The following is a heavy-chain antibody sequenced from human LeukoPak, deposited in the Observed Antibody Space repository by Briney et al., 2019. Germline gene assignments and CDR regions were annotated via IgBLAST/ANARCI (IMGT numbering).Heavy chain of an antibody. V-gene: IGHV3-15*01. CDR1: GSTFPNAW. Sequence: GGSLRLSCEASGSTFPNAWMNWVRQAPGKGLEWVGRIKSKSDGETTDYAAPVKGRFTISRDDPKITLYLQMNSLKTEDTAVYYCAHGLWHYDAFDVWGQGTMVTVSS. D-gene: IGHD3-10*01. CDR3: AHGLWHYDAFDV. J-gene: IGHJ3*01. CDR2: IKSKSDGETT.